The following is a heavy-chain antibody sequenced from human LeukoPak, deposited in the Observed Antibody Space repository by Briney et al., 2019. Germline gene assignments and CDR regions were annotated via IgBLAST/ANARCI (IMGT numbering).Heavy chain of an antibody. CDR2: IYTSGST. CDR1: GGSISSYY. D-gene: IGHD3-9*01. CDR3: ARDHTHYDILTGQAAFDI. V-gene: IGHV4-4*07. J-gene: IGHJ3*02. Sequence: SETLSLTCTVSGGSISSYYWSWIRQPAGKGLEWIGRIYTSGSTNYNPSLKSRVTMSVDTSKNQFSLKLSSVTAADTAVYYCARDHTHYDILTGQAAFDIWGQGTMVTVSS.